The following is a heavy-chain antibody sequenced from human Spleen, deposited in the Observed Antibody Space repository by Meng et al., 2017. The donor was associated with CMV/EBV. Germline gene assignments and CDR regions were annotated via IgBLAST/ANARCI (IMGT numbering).Heavy chain of an antibody. J-gene: IGHJ6*02. CDR3: ARGLIVVVPAPYALDV. V-gene: IGHV1-69*05. CDR2: VMPATV. Sequence: SVKVSCKASGSTFSNYAITWVRQAPGQGLEWMGGVMPATVNYAQKFQGRVTMTRDTSTSTVYMELSSLRSEDTAVYYCARGLIVVVPAPYALDVWGQGTTVTVSS. D-gene: IGHD2-2*01. CDR1: GSTFSNYA.